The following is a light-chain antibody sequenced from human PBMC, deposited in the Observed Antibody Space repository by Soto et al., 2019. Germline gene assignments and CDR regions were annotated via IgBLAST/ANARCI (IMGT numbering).Light chain of an antibody. CDR3: SSYADSSTVV. J-gene: IGLJ2*01. Sequence: QSVLTQVASVSASHGQSITISCTGTSSDVGGHNYVSWYQQHPGKAPKLMIYNVDYRPSGVSNRFSGSKSGNTASLTISGLQADDEAYYYCSSYADSSTVVFGGGTKVTVL. CDR2: NVD. V-gene: IGLV2-14*03. CDR1: SSDVGGHNY.